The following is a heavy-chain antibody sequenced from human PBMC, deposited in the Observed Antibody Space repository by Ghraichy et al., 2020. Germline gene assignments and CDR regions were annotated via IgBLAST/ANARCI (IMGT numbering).Heavy chain of an antibody. V-gene: IGHV4-31*03. Sequence: SETLSLTCTVSGGSFTNGDCYWTCLCPYPGKDLEWICTIYYTRTSTYNPSLNSRLTMSLYTSDNQFSLSVTSVTAADTALYYGARVFRVASSGHYGMDVWGLGNRATVSS. CDR1: GGSFTNGDCY. CDR3: ARVFRVASSGHYGMDV. CDR2: IYYTRTS. D-gene: IGHD3-10*01. J-gene: IGHJ6*02.